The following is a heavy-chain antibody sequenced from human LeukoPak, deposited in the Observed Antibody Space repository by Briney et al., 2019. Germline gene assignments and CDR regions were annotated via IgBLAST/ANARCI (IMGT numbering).Heavy chain of an antibody. D-gene: IGHD1-26*01. CDR3: AKDLSVSSGSYLGYYYGMDV. Sequence: PGGSLRLSCAASGFTFSSYGMHWVRQAPGKGLEWVAVISYDGSNKYYADSVKGRFTISRDNSKNTLYLQMNSLRAEDTAVYYCAKDLSVSSGSYLGYYYGMDVWGQGTTVTVSS. V-gene: IGHV3-30*18. J-gene: IGHJ6*02. CDR1: GFTFSSYG. CDR2: ISYDGSNK.